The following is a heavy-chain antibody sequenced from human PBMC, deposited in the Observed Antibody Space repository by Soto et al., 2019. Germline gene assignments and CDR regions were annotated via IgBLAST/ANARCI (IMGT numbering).Heavy chain of an antibody. V-gene: IGHV4-31*03. Sequence: QVQLQESGPGLVKPSQTLSLTCTVSGGSISRGGYYWSWIRQHPGKGLEWIGYIYYSGSTYYNPSLKSRVTISVDTSKNQCSLKLSSVTDADTAVYYCARVIGGSYKGGYNWFDPWGQGTLVTVSS. D-gene: IGHD1-26*01. CDR2: IYYSGST. CDR1: GGSISRGGYY. J-gene: IGHJ5*02. CDR3: ARVIGGSYKGGYNWFDP.